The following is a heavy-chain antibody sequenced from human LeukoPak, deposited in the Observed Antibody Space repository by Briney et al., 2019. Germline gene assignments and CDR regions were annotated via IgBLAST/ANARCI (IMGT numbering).Heavy chain of an antibody. D-gene: IGHD3-3*01. J-gene: IGHJ3*02. V-gene: IGHV3-23*01. Sequence: GGSLRLSCAASGFTSSSYAMSWVRQAPGKGLEWVSAISGGSTYYADSVKGRFTIFRDDSKNILYLQMNSLRAEGMAVYYCVKDWSRWAFDIWGQGTMVTVSS. CDR1: GFTSSSYA. CDR2: ISGGST. CDR3: VKDWSRWAFDI.